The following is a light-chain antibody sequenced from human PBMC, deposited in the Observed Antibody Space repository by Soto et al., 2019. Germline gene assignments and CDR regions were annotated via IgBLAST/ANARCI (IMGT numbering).Light chain of an antibody. Sequence: QSVLTQPASVSGSPGQSITISCTGTSSDVGGYNYVSWYQQHPGKAPKLMIYDVSNRPSGVSDRFSGSKSGNTASLIISGLHAEDEADYYCSSYTGSSTRVVFGGGTKLTVL. CDR1: SSDVGGYNY. CDR3: SSYTGSSTRVV. V-gene: IGLV2-14*03. CDR2: DVS. J-gene: IGLJ2*01.